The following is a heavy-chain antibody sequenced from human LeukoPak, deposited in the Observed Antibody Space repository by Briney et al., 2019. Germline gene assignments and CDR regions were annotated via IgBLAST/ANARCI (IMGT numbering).Heavy chain of an antibody. CDR2: INHSGST. V-gene: IGHV4-34*01. J-gene: IGHJ5*02. D-gene: IGHD3-9*01. CDR3: AGSYYDILTGPNNWFDP. Sequence: SETLSLTCAVYGGSFSGYYWSWIRQPPGKGLEWIGEINHSGSTNYNPSLKSRVTISVDTSKNQFSLKLSSVTAADTAVYYCAGSYYDILTGPNNWFDPWGQGTLDTVSS. CDR1: GGSFSGYY.